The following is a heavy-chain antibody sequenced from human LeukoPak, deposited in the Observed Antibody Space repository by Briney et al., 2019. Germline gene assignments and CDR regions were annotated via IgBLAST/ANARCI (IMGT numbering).Heavy chain of an antibody. V-gene: IGHV1-69*05. CDR2: IIPIFGTA. CDR1: GGTFSSYA. Sequence: SVKVSCKASGGTFSSYAISWVRQAPGQGLEWMGGIIPIFGTASYAQKFQGRVTITTDESTSSAYMELSSLRSEDTAVYYCARWDPNEKSWFDPWGQGTLVTVSS. D-gene: IGHD1-1*01. CDR3: ARWDPNEKSWFDP. J-gene: IGHJ5*02.